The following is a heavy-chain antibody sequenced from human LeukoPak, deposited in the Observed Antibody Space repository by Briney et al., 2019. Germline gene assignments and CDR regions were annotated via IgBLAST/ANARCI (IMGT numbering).Heavy chain of an antibody. J-gene: IGHJ4*02. D-gene: IGHD2-8*01. CDR3: ARDPLPNPHCTSGVCYIDY. CDR1: GYTFTGYY. Sequence: GASVKVSCKASGYTFTGYYMHWVRQAPGQGLEWMGWINPNSGGTNYAQKFQGRVTMTRDTSISTAYMELSRLRSDDTAVYYCARDPLPNPHCTSGVCYIDYWGQGTLVTVSS. V-gene: IGHV1-2*02. CDR2: INPNSGGT.